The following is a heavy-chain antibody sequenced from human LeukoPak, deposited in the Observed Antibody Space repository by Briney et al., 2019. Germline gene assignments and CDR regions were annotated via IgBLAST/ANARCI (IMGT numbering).Heavy chain of an antibody. J-gene: IGHJ4*02. D-gene: IGHD4-17*01. Sequence: GGSLRLSCAASGFTFSSYAMHWVRQAPGKGLEWVAVISYDGSNKYYADSVKGRFTISRDNSKNTLYLQMNSLRAEDTAVYYCARDPDYGDYVVVIAYYFDCWGQGTLVTASS. CDR3: ARDPDYGDYVVVIAYYFDC. CDR2: ISYDGSNK. CDR1: GFTFSSYA. V-gene: IGHV3-30-3*01.